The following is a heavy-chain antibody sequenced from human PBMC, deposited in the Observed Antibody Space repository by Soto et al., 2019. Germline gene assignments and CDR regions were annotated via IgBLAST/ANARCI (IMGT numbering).Heavy chain of an antibody. Sequence: QVQLVESGGGVVQPGRSLRLSCAASGFTFSSYGMHWVRQAPGKGLERVAVIWYDGSNKYYADSVKGRFTISRDNSKNTLYLQMNILRAEDTAVYYCARGHSTVTTRAFDIWGQGTMVTVSS. CDR2: IWYDGSNK. D-gene: IGHD4-17*01. J-gene: IGHJ3*02. CDR3: ARGHSTVTTRAFDI. CDR1: GFTFSSYG. V-gene: IGHV3-33*01.